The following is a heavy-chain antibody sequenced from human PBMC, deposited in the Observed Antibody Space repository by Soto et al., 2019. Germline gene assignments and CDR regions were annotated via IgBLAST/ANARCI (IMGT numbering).Heavy chain of an antibody. CDR2: IYPSDLDT. J-gene: IGHJ4*02. D-gene: IGHD6-19*01. CDR3: ATPGPGVAASF. CDR1: GYTFSNYW. Sequence: RVESLKISCKGLGYTFSNYWIWWCLQMPVKGLEWMGLIYPSDLDTRYSPSFQGQVTISADKSVSTAYLQWNSLKASDTAMYYCATPGPGVAASFWGQGTQVTVSS. V-gene: IGHV5-51*01.